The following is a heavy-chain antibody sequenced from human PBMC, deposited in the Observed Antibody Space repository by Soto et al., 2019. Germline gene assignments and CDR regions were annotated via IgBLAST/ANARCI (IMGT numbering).Heavy chain of an antibody. Sequence: ASVKVSCKASGYTFTSYDINWVRQATGQGLEWMGWMNPNSGNTGYAQKFQGRVTMTRNTSISTAYMELSSLRSEDTAVYYCARGPNEIVVVPAALHRYYYYYMDVWGKGTTVTAP. D-gene: IGHD2-2*01. J-gene: IGHJ6*03. CDR2: MNPNSGNT. CDR3: ARGPNEIVVVPAALHRYYYYYMDV. CDR1: GYTFTSYD. V-gene: IGHV1-8*01.